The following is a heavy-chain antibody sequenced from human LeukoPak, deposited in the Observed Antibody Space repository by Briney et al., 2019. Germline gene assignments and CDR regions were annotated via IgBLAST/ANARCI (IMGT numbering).Heavy chain of an antibody. CDR2: IYSGGST. Sequence: GGSPRLSCAASGFTVSSNYMSWVRQAPGKGLEWVSVIYSGGSTYYADSVKGRFTISRDNSKNTLYLQMNSLRAEDTAVYYCASWPEVGDGMDAWGQGTTVTVSS. CDR3: ASWPEVGDGMDA. J-gene: IGHJ6*02. V-gene: IGHV3-66*01. CDR1: GFTVSSNY. D-gene: IGHD2-15*01.